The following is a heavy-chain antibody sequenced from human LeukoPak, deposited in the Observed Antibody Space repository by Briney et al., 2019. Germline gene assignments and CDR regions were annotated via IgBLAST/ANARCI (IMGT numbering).Heavy chain of an antibody. Sequence: GASVKVSCKASGGTFSSYAISWVRQAPGQGLEWMGGIIPIFGTANYAQKFQGRVTITTDESTSTAYMELSSLRSEDTAVYYCARPPSGDSSGYLDSWGQGTLVTVSS. V-gene: IGHV1-69*05. J-gene: IGHJ4*02. CDR3: ARPPSGDSSGYLDS. CDR2: IIPIFGTA. CDR1: GGTFSSYA. D-gene: IGHD3-22*01.